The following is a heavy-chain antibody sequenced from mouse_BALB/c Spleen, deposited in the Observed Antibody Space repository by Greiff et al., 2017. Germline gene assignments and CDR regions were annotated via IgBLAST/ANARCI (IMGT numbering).Heavy chain of an antibody. D-gene: IGHD4-1*01. V-gene: IGHV7-3*02. CDR1: GFTFTDYY. Sequence: EVQVEESGGGLVQPGGSLRLSCATSGFTFTDYYMSWVRQPPGKALEWLGFIRNKANGYTTEYSASVKGRFTISRDNSQSILYLQMNTLRAEDSATYYCARDTAWDNYAMDYWGQGTSVTVSS. CDR2: IRNKANGYTT. CDR3: ARDTAWDNYAMDY. J-gene: IGHJ4*01.